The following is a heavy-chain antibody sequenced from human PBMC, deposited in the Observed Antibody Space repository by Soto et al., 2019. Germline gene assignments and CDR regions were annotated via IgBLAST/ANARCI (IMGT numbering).Heavy chain of an antibody. J-gene: IGHJ6*02. CDR2: ISWNSGSI. CDR1: GFTFDDYA. Sequence: SLRLSCAASGFTFDDYAMHWVRQAPGKGLEWVSGISWNSGSIGYADSVKGRFTISRDNAKNSLYLQMNSLRAEDTALYYCAKAGGWYDYYYGMDVWGQGTTVTVSS. D-gene: IGHD6-19*01. CDR3: AKAGGWYDYYYGMDV. V-gene: IGHV3-9*01.